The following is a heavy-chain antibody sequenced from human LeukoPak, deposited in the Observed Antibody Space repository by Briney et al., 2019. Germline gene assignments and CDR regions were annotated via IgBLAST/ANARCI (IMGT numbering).Heavy chain of an antibody. CDR2: INHSGST. J-gene: IGHJ5*02. Sequence: SETLSLTCVVYGGSFSGYYWSWIRQPPGKGLEWIGEINHSGSTNYNPSLKSRVTISVDTSKNQFSLKLSSVTAADTAVYYCARGLHYNNWFDPWGQGILVTVSS. D-gene: IGHD4-11*01. V-gene: IGHV4-34*01. CDR1: GGSFSGYY. CDR3: ARGLHYNNWFDP.